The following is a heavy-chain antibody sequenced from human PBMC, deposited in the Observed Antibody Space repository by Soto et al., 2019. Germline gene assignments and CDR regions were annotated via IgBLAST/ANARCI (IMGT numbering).Heavy chain of an antibody. J-gene: IGHJ6*02. D-gene: IGHD2-2*01. Sequence: GGSLRLSCAASGFTFSSYGVHWVRQAPGKGLEWVAVISYDGSNKYYADSVKGRFTISRDNSKNTLYLQMNSLRAEDTAVYYCAKGRIVVVQAALGGMDVWGQGTTVTVSS. CDR1: GFTFSSYG. V-gene: IGHV3-30*18. CDR3: AKGRIVVVQAALGGMDV. CDR2: ISYDGSNK.